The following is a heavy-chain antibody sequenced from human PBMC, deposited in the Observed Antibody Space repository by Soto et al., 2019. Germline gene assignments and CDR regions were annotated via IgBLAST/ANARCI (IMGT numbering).Heavy chain of an antibody. CDR3: ARGRDYYDSSGYQYYFDY. D-gene: IGHD3-22*01. Sequence: QVQLQESGPGLVKPSQTLSLTCTVSGGSISSGGYYWSWIRQHPGKGLEWIGYIYYSGSTYYNPSLKSRVTISVDTSKNQFPLKLSSVTAADTAVYYCARGRDYYDSSGYQYYFDYWGQGTLVTVSS. V-gene: IGHV4-31*03. CDR1: GGSISSGGYY. CDR2: IYYSGST. J-gene: IGHJ4*02.